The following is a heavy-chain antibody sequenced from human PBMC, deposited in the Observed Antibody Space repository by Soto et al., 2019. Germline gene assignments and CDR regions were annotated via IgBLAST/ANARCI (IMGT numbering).Heavy chain of an antibody. CDR2: ISYTGST. CDR1: SGSISSYY. CDR3: AREGRLSNYYYYGMDV. D-gene: IGHD2-15*01. Sequence: QVQLQESGPGLVKPSETLSLTCTVSSGSISSYYWSWIRQPPGKGLEWIGYISYTGSTNYNPSLRSRGTISVDTSKNQFSLKLSSVTAADTAVYYCAREGRLSNYYYYGMDVWGQGTTVTVSS. J-gene: IGHJ6*02. V-gene: IGHV4-59*01.